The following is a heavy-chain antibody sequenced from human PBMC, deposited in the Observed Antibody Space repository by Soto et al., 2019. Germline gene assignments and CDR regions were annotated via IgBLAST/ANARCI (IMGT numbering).Heavy chain of an antibody. D-gene: IGHD2-2*02. J-gene: IGHJ6*04. CDR3: AKDGTTAGIHYYAREA. Sequence: PWGSLRLSCEVSGFTFSSYGMNWVRQGPDKGLEWVSTIGRGVDTYYADSVKGRFTISRYNSKNTLFLQMNSLRAEDTALYFCAKDGTTAGIHYYAREALGKGTTVGVSA. V-gene: IGHV3-23*01. CDR1: GFTFSSYG. CDR2: IGRGVDT.